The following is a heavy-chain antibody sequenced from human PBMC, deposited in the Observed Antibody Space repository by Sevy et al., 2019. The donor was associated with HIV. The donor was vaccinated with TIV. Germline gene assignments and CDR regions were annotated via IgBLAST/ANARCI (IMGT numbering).Heavy chain of an antibody. J-gene: IGHJ4*02. CDR3: ATDRGSYSPFNN. V-gene: IGHV1-2*02. D-gene: IGHD3-10*01. CDR1: GYHFIGYY. CDR2: IKPFNGDT. Sequence: ASVKVSCKVSGYHFIGYYIHWVRQAPGQGLEWMAWIKPFNGDTKYAQIFQGRVTVTWDTSTSTAYMDLTRLLYVDTAIYYCATDRGSYSPFNNWGQGTLVTVSS.